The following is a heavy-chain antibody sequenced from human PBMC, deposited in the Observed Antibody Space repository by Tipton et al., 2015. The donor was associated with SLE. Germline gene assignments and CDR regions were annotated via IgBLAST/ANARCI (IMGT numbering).Heavy chain of an antibody. CDR1: GYTFTAYY. V-gene: IGHV1-46*01. CDR3: ARVVVGAFDY. J-gene: IGHJ4*02. D-gene: IGHD2-15*01. Sequence: QVQLVQSGPEVKKPGASVKVSCKSSGYTFTAYYMHWVRQAPGQGLEWMGIINPGGGGTNYAQKFQGRVTMAMDTSTTTVYMELNSPRSDDTAVYYCARVVVGAFDYWGQGTLVTVSS. CDR2: INPGGGGT.